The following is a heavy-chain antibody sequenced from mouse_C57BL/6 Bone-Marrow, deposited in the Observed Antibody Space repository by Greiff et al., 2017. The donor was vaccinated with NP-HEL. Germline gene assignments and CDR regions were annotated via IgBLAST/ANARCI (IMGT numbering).Heavy chain of an antibody. CDR3: ARFGYESLMDY. CDR1: GYTFTSYW. V-gene: IGHV1-52*01. J-gene: IGHJ4*01. CDR2: IDPSDSET. D-gene: IGHD2-2*01. Sequence: VQLQQPGAELVRPGSSVKLSCKASGYTFTSYWMHWVKQRPIQGLEWIGNIDPSDSETHYNQKFKDKATLTVDKSSSTAYMQLSSLTSEDSAVYYCARFGYESLMDYWGQGTSVTVSS.